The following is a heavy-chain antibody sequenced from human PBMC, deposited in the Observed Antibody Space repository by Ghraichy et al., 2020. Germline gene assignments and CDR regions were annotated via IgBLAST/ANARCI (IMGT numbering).Heavy chain of an antibody. D-gene: IGHD3-22*01. CDR3: AKRNSSGYYPFDY. Sequence: GGSLRLSCAASGFTFSSYAMSWVRQAPGKGLEWVSTISASGANTYYADSVKGRLTISRDNSKKTLYLQMSSLRAEDTAVYYCAKRNSSGYYPFDYWGQGTLVTVSS. V-gene: IGHV3-23*01. CDR1: GFTFSSYA. J-gene: IGHJ4*02. CDR2: ISASGANT.